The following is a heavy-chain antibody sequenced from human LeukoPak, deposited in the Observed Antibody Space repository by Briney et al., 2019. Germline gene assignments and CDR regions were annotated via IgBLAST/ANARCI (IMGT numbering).Heavy chain of an antibody. CDR2: IVVGSGNT. CDR1: GFTFTSSA. D-gene: IGHD1-26*01. CDR3: AAGELYYYYGMDV. V-gene: IGHV1-58*02. Sequence: ATVTVSRKASGFTFTSSAMQWVRQARGQRLEWIGWIVVGSGNTNYAQKFQERVTITRDMSTSTAYMELSSLRSEDTAVYYCAAGELYYYYGMDVWGQGTTVTVSS. J-gene: IGHJ6*02.